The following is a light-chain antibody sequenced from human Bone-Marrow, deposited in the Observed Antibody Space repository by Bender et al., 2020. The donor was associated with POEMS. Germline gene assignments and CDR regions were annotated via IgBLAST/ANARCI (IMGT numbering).Light chain of an antibody. Sequence: QSALTQPPSASGSPGQSVTISCSGTSSDVGGYEYVSWYQQHPGKAPKLMIYEVIKRPSGVPDRFSGSKSGNTASLTVSGLQAEDEATYYCCSNVGYNTLFGGGTKLTV. V-gene: IGLV2-8*01. CDR2: EVI. CDR3: CSNVGYNTL. J-gene: IGLJ2*01. CDR1: SSDVGGYEY.